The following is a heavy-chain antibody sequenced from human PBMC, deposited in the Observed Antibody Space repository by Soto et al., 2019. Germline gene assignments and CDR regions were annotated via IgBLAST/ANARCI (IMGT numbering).Heavy chain of an antibody. Sequence: QVHLVQSGAEVKKPGASVKVSCKASGYTFTSYGITWVRQAPGQGLEWMGCISAHNGKTDYVQKLQGRVIVTRDTSTSTAHMELRSLRSDDTAVYYCARGRYGDYWGQGALVTVSS. V-gene: IGHV1-18*01. J-gene: IGHJ4*02. CDR3: ARGRYGDY. CDR1: GYTFTSYG. D-gene: IGHD1-1*01. CDR2: ISAHNGKT.